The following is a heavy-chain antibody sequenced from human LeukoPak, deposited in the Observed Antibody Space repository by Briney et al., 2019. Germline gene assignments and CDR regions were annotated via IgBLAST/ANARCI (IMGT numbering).Heavy chain of an antibody. V-gene: IGHV3-11*06. CDR1: GFTFSDYY. Sequence: PGGSLRLSCAASGFTFSDYYMSWIRQAPGKGLEWVSYISSSSSYTNYADSVKGRFTISRDSAKNSLYLQMNSLRAEDTAVYYCASYTYYYGSGSYYFGYWGQGTLVTVSS. CDR2: ISSSSSYT. CDR3: ASYTYYYGSGSYYFGY. J-gene: IGHJ4*02. D-gene: IGHD3-10*01.